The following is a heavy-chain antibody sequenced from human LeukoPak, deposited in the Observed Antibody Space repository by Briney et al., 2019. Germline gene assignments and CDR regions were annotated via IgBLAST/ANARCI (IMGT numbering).Heavy chain of an antibody. Sequence: PSETLSLACAVYGGSFSGYYWSWIRQPPGKGLEWIGEINHSGSTNYNPSLKSRVTISVDTSKNQFSLKLSSVTAADMAVYYCARGGPRIVVVPAARNFDYWGQGTLVTVSS. CDR1: GGSFSGYY. CDR3: ARGGPRIVVVPAARNFDY. J-gene: IGHJ4*02. CDR2: INHSGST. V-gene: IGHV4-34*01. D-gene: IGHD2-2*01.